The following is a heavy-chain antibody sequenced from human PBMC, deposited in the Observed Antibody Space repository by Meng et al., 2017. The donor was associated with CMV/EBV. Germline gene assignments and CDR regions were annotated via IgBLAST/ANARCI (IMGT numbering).Heavy chain of an antibody. J-gene: IGHJ6*02. CDR3: AKEPIVVVPAAMVYYGMDV. Sequence: GESLKISCAASGFTFSSYAMHWVRQAPGKGLEWVAVISYDGSNKYYADSVKGRFTISRDNSKNTLYLQMNSLRAEDTAVYYCAKEPIVVVPAAMVYYGMDVWGQGTTVTVSS. D-gene: IGHD2-2*01. V-gene: IGHV3-30*04. CDR1: GFTFSSYA. CDR2: ISYDGSNK.